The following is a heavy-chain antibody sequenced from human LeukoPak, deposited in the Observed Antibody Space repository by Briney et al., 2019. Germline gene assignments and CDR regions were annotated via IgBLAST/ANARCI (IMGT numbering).Heavy chain of an antibody. Sequence: SETLSLTCAVSGGSISSSKWWSWVRQPPGKGLEWIGEIHRSGSPNYNPSLQSRVTISIDRSRNQIALELSSVTAADTAVYYCAREILGGFNPGAYWGQGTLVTVSS. V-gene: IGHV4-4*02. CDR1: GGSISSSKW. J-gene: IGHJ4*02. CDR3: AREILGGFNPGAY. D-gene: IGHD1-14*01. CDR2: IHRSGSP.